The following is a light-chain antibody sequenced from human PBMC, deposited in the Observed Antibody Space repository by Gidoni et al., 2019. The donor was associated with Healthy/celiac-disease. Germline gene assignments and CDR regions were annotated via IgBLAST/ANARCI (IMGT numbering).Light chain of an antibody. CDR3: QQYNNWPPTWT. CDR1: QSVSSN. Sequence: EIVMTQSPATLSVSPGERATLSCRASQSVSSNLAWYQQKPGQAPRLLIYGASTRATGIPARFSGSGSGTEFTLTNSSLQSEDFAVYYCQQYNNWPPTWTFXQXTKVEIK. J-gene: IGKJ1*01. V-gene: IGKV3-15*01. CDR2: GAS.